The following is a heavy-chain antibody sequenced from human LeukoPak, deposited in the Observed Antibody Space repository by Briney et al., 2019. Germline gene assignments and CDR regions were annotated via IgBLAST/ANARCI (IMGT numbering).Heavy chain of an antibody. Sequence: SLSLTCPVAGGSISSGSYYWSWIRQPAGKGLEWIGRIYTSGSTNYNPSLKSRVTISVDTSKNQFSLKLSSVTAADTAVYYCARAHLGAAAWFDPWGQGTLVTVSS. CDR3: ARAHLGAAAWFDP. CDR2: IYTSGST. J-gene: IGHJ5*02. CDR1: GGSISSGSYY. V-gene: IGHV4-61*02. D-gene: IGHD6-13*01.